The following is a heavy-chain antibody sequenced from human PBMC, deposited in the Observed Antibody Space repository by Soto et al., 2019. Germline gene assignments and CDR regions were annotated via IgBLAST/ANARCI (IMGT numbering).Heavy chain of an antibody. CDR2: IIPIFGTA. CDR3: ARRSRGVTNWFDP. CDR1: GGTFSSYA. Sequence: ASVKVSCKASGGTFSSYAISWVRQAPGQGLEWMGGIIPIFGTANYAQKFQGRVTITADESTSTAYMELSSLRSEDTAVYYCARRSRGVTNWFDPWGQGTMVTVSS. J-gene: IGHJ5*02. V-gene: IGHV1-69*13. D-gene: IGHD2-21*02.